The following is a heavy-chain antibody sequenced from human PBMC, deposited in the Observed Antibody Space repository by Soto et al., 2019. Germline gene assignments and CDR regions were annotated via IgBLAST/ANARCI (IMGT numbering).Heavy chain of an antibody. D-gene: IGHD3-10*01. V-gene: IGHV3-21*01. CDR1: GFIFSNHA. CDR2: ISSSSTYI. J-gene: IGHJ5*02. Sequence: GGSLRLSCAASGFIFSNHAMSWVRQAPGKGLEWVSSISSSSTYIYYADSVKGRFTISRDNAKNSLYLQMNSLRAEDTAVYYCARDNGEFDPWGQGTLVTVSS. CDR3: ARDNGEFDP.